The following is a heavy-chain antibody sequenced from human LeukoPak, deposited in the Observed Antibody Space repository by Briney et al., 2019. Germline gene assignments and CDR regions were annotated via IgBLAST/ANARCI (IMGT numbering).Heavy chain of an antibody. CDR1: GGIFISYA. CDR3: ASRAIAVGGTTDYYYYYMDV. Sequence: ASVKVSCKASGGIFISYAISWVRQAPGQGLEWMGGIIPIFGTANYAQKFQGRVTITADKSTSTAYMELSSLRSEDTAVYYCASRAIAVGGTTDYYYYYMDVWGKGTTVTVSS. V-gene: IGHV1-69*06. J-gene: IGHJ6*03. CDR2: IIPIFGTA. D-gene: IGHD6-19*01.